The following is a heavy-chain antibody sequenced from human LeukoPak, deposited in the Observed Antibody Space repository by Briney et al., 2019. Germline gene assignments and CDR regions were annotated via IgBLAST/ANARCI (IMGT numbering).Heavy chain of an antibody. CDR1: GFTFSSYA. Sequence: GGSLRLSCAASGFTFSSYAMSWVRQAPGKGLEWVSAISGSGGSTYYADSVKGRFTISRDNSKNTLYLQMNSLRAEDTAVYYCAKGGGYSSSKPPDYWGQGTLVTVSS. CDR3: AKGGGYSSSKPPDY. J-gene: IGHJ4*02. D-gene: IGHD6-13*01. CDR2: ISGSGGST. V-gene: IGHV3-23*01.